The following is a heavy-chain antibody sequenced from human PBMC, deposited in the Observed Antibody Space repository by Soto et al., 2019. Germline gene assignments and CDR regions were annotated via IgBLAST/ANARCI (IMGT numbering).Heavy chain of an antibody. CDR2: IIPIFGTA. V-gene: IGHV1-69*01. J-gene: IGHJ6*02. CDR1: GGTFSSYA. D-gene: IGHD5-12*01. Sequence: QVQLVQSGAEVKKPGSSVKVSCKAPGGTFSSYAISWVRQAPGQGLEWMGGIIPIFGTANYAQKFQGRVTITADESTSTAYMELSSLRSEDTAVYYCAREEGLRSHYYYYGMDVWGQGTTVTVSS. CDR3: AREEGLRSHYYYYGMDV.